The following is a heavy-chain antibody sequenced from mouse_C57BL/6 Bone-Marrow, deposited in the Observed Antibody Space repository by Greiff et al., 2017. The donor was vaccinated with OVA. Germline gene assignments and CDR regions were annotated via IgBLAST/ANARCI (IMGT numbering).Heavy chain of an antibody. Sequence: QVQLQQSGAELVRPGTSVKMSCKASGYTFTNYWIGWAKQRPGHGLEWIGDIYPGGGYTNYNEKFKGKATLTADKSSSTAYMQFSSLTSEDSAIYYCARGGLRWGVYAMDYWGQGTSVTGSS. J-gene: IGHJ4*01. CDR2: IYPGGGYT. CDR3: ARGGLRWGVYAMDY. D-gene: IGHD2-3*01. V-gene: IGHV1-63*01. CDR1: GYTFTNYW.